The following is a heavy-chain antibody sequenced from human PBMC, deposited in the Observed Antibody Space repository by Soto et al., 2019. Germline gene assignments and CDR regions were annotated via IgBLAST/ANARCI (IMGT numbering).Heavy chain of an antibody. Sequence: LGESLKISCKGSGYSFTNYWIGWVRQMPGKGLEWMGIIYPGDSNTRYSPSFQGQVTISADKSINTAYLQWSSLKASDTAMYYCARQGYCSSTSCYTVDYWGQGTLVTVSS. CDR3: ARQGYCSSTSCYTVDY. D-gene: IGHD2-2*02. J-gene: IGHJ4*02. V-gene: IGHV5-51*01. CDR1: GYSFTNYW. CDR2: IYPGDSNT.